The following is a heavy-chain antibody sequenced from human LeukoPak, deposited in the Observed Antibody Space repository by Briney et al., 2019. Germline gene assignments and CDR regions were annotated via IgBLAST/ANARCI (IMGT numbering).Heavy chain of an antibody. J-gene: IGHJ5*02. CDR3: AKGSRYDFWSGPEFDP. CDR2: IRGSGGST. V-gene: IGHV3-23*01. D-gene: IGHD3-3*01. Sequence: GGSLRLSCAASGFTFSSYAMSWVRQAPGKGLDWVSAIRGSGGSTYYADSVKGRFTISRDNSKNTLYLQMNSLRAEDTAVYYCAKGSRYDFWSGPEFDPWGQGTLVTVSS. CDR1: GFTFSSYA.